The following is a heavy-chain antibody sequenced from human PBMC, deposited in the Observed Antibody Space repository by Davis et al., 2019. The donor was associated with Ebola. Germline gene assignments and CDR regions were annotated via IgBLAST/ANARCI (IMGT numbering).Heavy chain of an antibody. CDR3: ARTLPILTGYYSYYYYGMDV. Sequence: AASVKVSCKASGYTFTSYGISWVRQAPGQGLEWMGGIIPIFGTANYAQKFQGRVTITADESTSTAYMELSSLRSEDTAVYYCARTLPILTGYYSYYYYGMDVWGKGTTVTVSS. J-gene: IGHJ6*04. CDR2: IIPIFGTA. CDR1: GYTFTSYG. V-gene: IGHV1-69*13. D-gene: IGHD3-9*01.